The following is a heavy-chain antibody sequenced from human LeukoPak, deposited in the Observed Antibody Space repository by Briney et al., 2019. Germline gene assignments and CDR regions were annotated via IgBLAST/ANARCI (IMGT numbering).Heavy chain of an antibody. CDR3: ARTIPHCSGGSCYPNWFDP. CDR1: GGSISSYY. CDR2: IYYSGST. D-gene: IGHD2-15*01. J-gene: IGHJ5*02. V-gene: IGHV4-59*01. Sequence: PSETPSLTCTVSGGSISSYYWSWIRQPPGKGLEWIGYIYYSGSTNYNPSLKSRVTISVDTSKNQFSLKLSSVTAADTAVYYCARTIPHCSGGSCYPNWFDPWGQGTLVTVSS.